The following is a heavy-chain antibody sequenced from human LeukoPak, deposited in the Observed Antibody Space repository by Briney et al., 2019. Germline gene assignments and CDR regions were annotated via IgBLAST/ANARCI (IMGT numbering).Heavy chain of an antibody. J-gene: IGHJ4*02. Sequence: SETLSLTCAVYGGSFSGYYWSWIRQPPGKGLEWIGEINHSGSTNYNPSLKSRVTISVDASKNQFSLKLSSVTAADTAVYYCARGTMVRGVTYWGQGTLVTVSS. CDR3: ARGTMVRGVTY. D-gene: IGHD3-10*01. CDR2: INHSGST. V-gene: IGHV4-34*01. CDR1: GGSFSGYY.